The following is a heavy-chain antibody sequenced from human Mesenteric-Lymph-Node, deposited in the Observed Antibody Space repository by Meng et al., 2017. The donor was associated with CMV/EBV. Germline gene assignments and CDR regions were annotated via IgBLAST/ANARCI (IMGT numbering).Heavy chain of an antibody. J-gene: IGHJ5*02. Sequence: GESLKISCAASGFTFSSYSMNWVRQAPGKGLEWVSSISSSSSSIYYADSVKGRFTISRDKAKNSLYLQMNSLRAEDTAVYYCARQASRSAYILDTNNWFDPWGQGTLVTVSS. CDR2: ISSSSSSI. CDR1: GFTFSSYS. CDR3: ARQASRSAYILDTNNWFDP. V-gene: IGHV3-21*01. D-gene: IGHD3-9*01.